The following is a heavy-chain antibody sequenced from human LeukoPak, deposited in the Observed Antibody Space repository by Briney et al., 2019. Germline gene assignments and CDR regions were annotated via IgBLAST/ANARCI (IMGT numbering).Heavy chain of an antibody. CDR1: GFTFSNYA. J-gene: IGHJ4*02. D-gene: IGHD6-19*01. Sequence: PGGSLRLSCAASGFTFSNYAMSWVRQAPGKGLEWVSGFSGSGSSTYYADSVKGRFTISRDNSKNTLYLQMNSPRAEDTAIYYCAKGMVYSSGGGDYWGQGTLVTVSS. V-gene: IGHV3-23*01. CDR3: AKGMVYSSGGGDY. CDR2: FSGSGSST.